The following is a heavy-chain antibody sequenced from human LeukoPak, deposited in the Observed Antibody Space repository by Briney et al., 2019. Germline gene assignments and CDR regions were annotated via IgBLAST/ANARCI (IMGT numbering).Heavy chain of an antibody. CDR1: GFTVSSNY. CDR3: AKSPGIVVVPAARPFDY. CDR2: ISGSGGST. D-gene: IGHD2-2*02. Sequence: GGSLRLSCAASGFTVSSNYMSWVRQAPGKGLEWVSAISGSGGSTYYADSVKGRFTISRDNSKNTLYLQMNSLRAEDTAVYYCAKSPGIVVVPAARPFDYWGQGTLVTVSS. J-gene: IGHJ4*02. V-gene: IGHV3-23*01.